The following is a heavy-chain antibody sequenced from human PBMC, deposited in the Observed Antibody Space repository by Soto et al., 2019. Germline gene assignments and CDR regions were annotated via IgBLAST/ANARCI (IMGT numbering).Heavy chain of an antibody. Sequence: GESLKISCKGSGYSFTSYWIGWVRQMPGKGLEWMGIIYPGDSDTRYSPSFQGQVTISADKSISTAYLQWSSLKASDTAMYYCASHITVSHASYYYGMDVWGQGTKVTVSS. CDR1: GYSFTSYW. CDR3: ASHITVSHASYYYGMDV. J-gene: IGHJ6*02. CDR2: IYPGDSDT. V-gene: IGHV5-51*01. D-gene: IGHD4-17*01.